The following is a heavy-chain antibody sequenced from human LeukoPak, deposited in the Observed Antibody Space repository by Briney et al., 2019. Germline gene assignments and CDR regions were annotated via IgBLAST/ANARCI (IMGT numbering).Heavy chain of an antibody. CDR3: ARRVAVADNYFDY. V-gene: IGHV3-21*01. CDR2: ISNSSSYI. Sequence: HRGSLRLSCAASGFTFNNYSMNWVRQAPGKGLEWVSSISNSSSYIYYADSVKGRFTISRDNAKNSLYLQMNSLRAEDTGVYYCARRVAVADNYFDYWGQGTLVTVSS. J-gene: IGHJ4*02. CDR1: GFTFNNYS. D-gene: IGHD6-19*01.